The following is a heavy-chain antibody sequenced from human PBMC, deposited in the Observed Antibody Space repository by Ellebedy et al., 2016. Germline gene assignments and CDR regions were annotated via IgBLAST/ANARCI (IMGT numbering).Heavy chain of an antibody. CDR3: VKSGHSYAWSN. CDR1: GFTVSSSY. V-gene: IGHV3-53*01. CDR2: SSPDGSM. D-gene: IGHD5-12*01. J-gene: IGHJ4*02. Sequence: GESLKISCAASGFTVSSSYVSWVRQAPGKGLEWVSMSSPDGSMHYADYVKGRFTTSRDSAKNTLYLQMNSLTADDTAVYFCVKSGHSYAWSNWGQGTLVTVSS.